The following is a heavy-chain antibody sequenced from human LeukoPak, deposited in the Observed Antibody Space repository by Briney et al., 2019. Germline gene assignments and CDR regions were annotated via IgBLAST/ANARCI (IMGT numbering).Heavy chain of an antibody. D-gene: IGHD3-10*01. CDR3: VRSQYYFDY. CDR2: ILFDGSEK. J-gene: IGHJ4*02. V-gene: IGHV3-30*03. CDR1: GFIFNTYG. Sequence: GSLRLSCAASGFIFNTYGMHWVRQAPGKGLEWVAVILFDGSEKYYADSVKGRFTISRDNSKNSLYLQMNSLRVEDTAVYYCVRSQYYFDYWGQGTLVTVSS.